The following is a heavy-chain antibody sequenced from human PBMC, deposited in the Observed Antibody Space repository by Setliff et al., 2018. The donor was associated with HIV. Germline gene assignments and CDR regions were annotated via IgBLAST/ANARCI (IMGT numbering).Heavy chain of an antibody. Sequence: SETLSLTCTVSGDSISSGSYYWSWIRQPAGKGLEWIGHFYPSGSTNYNPSLKSRVTISVDTSKNQFSLKLSSVTAADTAVYYCARYGEFHYYYYYYMDVWGKGTTVTVS. V-gene: IGHV4-61*09. J-gene: IGHJ6*03. CDR1: GDSISSGSYY. CDR2: FYPSGST. CDR3: ARYGEFHYYYYYYMDV. D-gene: IGHD3-10*01.